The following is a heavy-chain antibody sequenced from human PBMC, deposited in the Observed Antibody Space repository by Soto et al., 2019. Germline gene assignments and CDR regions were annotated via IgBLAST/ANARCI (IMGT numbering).Heavy chain of an antibody. CDR2: ISSSGSTI. Sequence: GGSLRLSCAASGFTFSSYEMNWVRQAPGKGLEWVSYISSSGSTIYYADSVKGRFTISRDNAKNSLYLQMNSLRAEDTAVYYCARDIRYYDFWSGYYHYYGMDVWGQGTTVTVS. CDR1: GFTFSSYE. V-gene: IGHV3-48*03. CDR3: ARDIRYYDFWSGYYHYYGMDV. D-gene: IGHD3-3*01. J-gene: IGHJ6*02.